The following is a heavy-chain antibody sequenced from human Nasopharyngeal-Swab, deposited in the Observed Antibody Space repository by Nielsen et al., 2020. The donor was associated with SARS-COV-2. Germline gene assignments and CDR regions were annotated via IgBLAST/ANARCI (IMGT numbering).Heavy chain of an antibody. CDR2: IYSGGST. CDR3: ASSIAAPRRYFDY. J-gene: IGHJ4*02. Sequence: GGSLSSCAASGFTVSSNYMSWVRQAPGKGLEWVSVIYSGGSTYYADSVKGRFTISRDNSKNTLYLQMNSLRAEDTAVYYCASSIAAPRRYFDYWGQGTLVTVSS. CDR1: GFTVSSNY. D-gene: IGHD6-6*01. V-gene: IGHV3-53*01.